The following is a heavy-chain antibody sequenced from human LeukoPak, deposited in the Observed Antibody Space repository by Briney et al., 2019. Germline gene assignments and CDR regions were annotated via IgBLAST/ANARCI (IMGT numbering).Heavy chain of an antibody. CDR2: IIPIFGTA. Sequence: ASVKVSCKASGGTFSSYAISWVRQAPGQGLEWMGRIIPIFGTANYAQTFQGRVTITTDESTSTAYMELSSLRSEDTAVYYCARDGVEQQWLETKVLAYWGQGTLVTVSS. CDR1: GGTFSSYA. V-gene: IGHV1-69*05. CDR3: ARDGVEQQWLETKVLAY. J-gene: IGHJ4*02. D-gene: IGHD6-19*01.